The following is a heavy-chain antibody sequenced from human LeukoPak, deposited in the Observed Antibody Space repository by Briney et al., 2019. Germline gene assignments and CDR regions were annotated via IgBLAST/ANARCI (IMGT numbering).Heavy chain of an antibody. J-gene: IGHJ4*02. Sequence: SETLSLTCTVSGGSISHSNYYWGWIRQPPGKGLEWIGEINHSGSTNYNPSLKSRVTISVDTSKNQFSLKLSSVTAADTAVYYCARGHYYFDYWGQGTLVTVSS. CDR3: ARGHYYFDY. CDR1: GGSISHSNYY. V-gene: IGHV4-39*07. CDR2: INHSGST.